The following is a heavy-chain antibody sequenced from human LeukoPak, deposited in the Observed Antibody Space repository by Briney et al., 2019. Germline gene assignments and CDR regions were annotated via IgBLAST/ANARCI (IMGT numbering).Heavy chain of an antibody. V-gene: IGHV3-74*01. CDR2: INSDGSIT. CDR3: ARSSFERHLVPFDY. D-gene: IGHD1-1*01. Sequence: GGSLRLSCAASGFTFTTYWMHWVRQAPGKGLVWVSHINSDGSITSYADSVKGRFTISRDNAKNTLYLQMNSLRAEDTAVYYCARSSFERHLVPFDYWGPGTLVTVSS. CDR1: GFTFTTYW. J-gene: IGHJ4*02.